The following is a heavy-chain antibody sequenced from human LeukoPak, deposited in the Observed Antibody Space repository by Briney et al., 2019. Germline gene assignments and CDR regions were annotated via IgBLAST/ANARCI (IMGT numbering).Heavy chain of an antibody. CDR2: ISGNGGST. V-gene: IGHV3-23*01. CDR1: GFTFSRYA. D-gene: IGHD3-22*01. CDR3: AKDVLIVVVDGGYFDY. Sequence: GGPLRLSCAASGFTFSRYAMSWVRQAPGKGLEWVSSISGNGGSTYYAESVKGRFTISRDNSKNTLYLQMNSLRAEDTAVYYCAKDVLIVVVDGGYFDYWGQGTLVTVSS. J-gene: IGHJ4*02.